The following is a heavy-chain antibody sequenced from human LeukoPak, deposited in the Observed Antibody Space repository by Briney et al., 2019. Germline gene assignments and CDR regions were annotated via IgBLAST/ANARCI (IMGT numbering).Heavy chain of an antibody. V-gene: IGHV3-11*05. J-gene: IGHJ6*02. CDR1: EFSFSDYY. Sequence: PGGSLRHSCAASEFSFSDYYMSWIRQAPGKGLEWVSYISSSSSDTDYADSVKGRFTISRDNAKNSLFLQMNSLRAEDTAVYYCARGHHGMEVWGRGTTVTVSS. CDR3: ARGHHGMEV. CDR2: ISSSSSDT.